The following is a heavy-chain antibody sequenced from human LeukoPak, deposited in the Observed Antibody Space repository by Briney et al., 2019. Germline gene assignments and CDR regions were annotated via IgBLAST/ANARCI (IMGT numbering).Heavy chain of an antibody. CDR1: GFTFSSYA. CDR2: ISYDGSNK. CDR3: ARARTGGYFDY. D-gene: IGHD2-8*02. J-gene: IGHJ4*02. V-gene: IGHV3-30*01. Sequence: GGSLRLSCAASGFTFSSYAMHWVRQAPGKGLEWVAVISYDGSNKYYADSVKGRFTISKDNSKNTLYLQMNSLRAEDTAVYYCARARTGGYFDYWGQGTLVTASS.